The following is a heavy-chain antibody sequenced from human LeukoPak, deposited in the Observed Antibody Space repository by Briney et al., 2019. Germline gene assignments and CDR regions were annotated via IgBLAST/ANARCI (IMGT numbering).Heavy chain of an antibody. D-gene: IGHD3-10*01. V-gene: IGHV3-53*01. CDR2: LYSGSTT. CDR1: GFSVGTNY. Sequence: GGSLTLSCAASGFSVGTNYMNWVRPAPGKGLEWVSILYSGSTTYYTDSVKGRFTISRDNSRNTLYLHMTNLRVEDTAVYFCARVGDHYHWYLDLWGRGSLLTVSS. J-gene: IGHJ2*01. CDR3: ARVGDHYHWYLDL.